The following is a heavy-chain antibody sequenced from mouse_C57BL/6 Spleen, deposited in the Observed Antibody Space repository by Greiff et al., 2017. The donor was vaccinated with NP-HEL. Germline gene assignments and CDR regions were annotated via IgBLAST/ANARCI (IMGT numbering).Heavy chain of an antibody. Sequence: QVQLQQPGAELVKPGASVKLSCKASGYTFTSYWMQWVKQRPGQGLEWIGEIDPSDSYTNYNQKFKGKATLTVDTSSSTAYMQLSSLTSEDSAVYYCARWITTVVATSRDAMDYWGQGTSVTVSS. CDR3: ARWITTVVATSRDAMDY. V-gene: IGHV1-50*01. J-gene: IGHJ4*01. CDR2: IDPSDSYT. CDR1: GYTFTSYW. D-gene: IGHD1-1*01.